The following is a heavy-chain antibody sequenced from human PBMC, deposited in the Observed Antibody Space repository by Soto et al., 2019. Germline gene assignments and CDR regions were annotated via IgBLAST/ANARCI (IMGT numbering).Heavy chain of an antibody. CDR3: GKNWGWLNT. V-gene: IGHV3-23*01. CDR2: IDGSGGIT. J-gene: IGHJ5*02. D-gene: IGHD3-9*01. CDR1: GFTFGTTD. Sequence: GGSLRLSCAASGFTFGTTDMSWVRQAPGEGLEWVSTIDGSGGITYYADSVKGQFTISRDNSRNTVYLQMNSLRGDDTALYYCGKNWGWLNTWGKGALVTVPS.